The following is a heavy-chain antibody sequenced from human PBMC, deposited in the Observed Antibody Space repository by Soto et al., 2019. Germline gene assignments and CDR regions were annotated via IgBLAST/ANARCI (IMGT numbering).Heavy chain of an antibody. CDR2: INPAGSAS. Sequence: EGQLVESGGRLVQPGGSLRLSCVGSGFTFSSYWMHWVRQAPGKGPVWVSRINPAGSASSYADFVKGRVIVSRDNAKNTLYLEMNSLSAEDTAVYYCATGGYSYGWGYWGQGTLVTVSS. J-gene: IGHJ4*02. CDR1: GFTFSSYW. D-gene: IGHD5-18*01. CDR3: ATGGYSYGWGY. V-gene: IGHV3-74*01.